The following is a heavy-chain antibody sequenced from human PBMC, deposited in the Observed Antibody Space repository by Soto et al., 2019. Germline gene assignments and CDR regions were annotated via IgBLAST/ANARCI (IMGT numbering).Heavy chain of an antibody. CDR2: IYYSGST. D-gene: IGHD3-10*01. CDR3: ARSKYYYYFDY. V-gene: IGHV4-31*03. Sequence: SETLSLTCTVSGGSISSGGYYWSWIRQHPGEGLEWIGYIYYSGSTYYNPSLKSRVTISVDTSKNQFSLKLSSVTAADTAVYYCARSKYYYYFDYWGQGTLVTVS. CDR1: GGSISSGGYY. J-gene: IGHJ4*02.